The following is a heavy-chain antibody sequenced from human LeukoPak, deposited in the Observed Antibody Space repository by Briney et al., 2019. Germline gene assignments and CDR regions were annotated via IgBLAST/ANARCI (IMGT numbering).Heavy chain of an antibody. CDR2: IWYDGSNK. CDR1: GFTFSSYG. D-gene: IGHD2-21*02. V-gene: IGHV3-33*06. J-gene: IGHJ4*02. Sequence: GGSLRLSCAASGFTFSSYGMHWVRQAPGKGLEWVAVIWYDGSNKYYADSAKGRFTISRDNSKNTLYLQMNSLRAEDTAVYYCAKDSGIVVVTFYFDYWGQGTLVTVSS. CDR3: AKDSGIVVVTFYFDY.